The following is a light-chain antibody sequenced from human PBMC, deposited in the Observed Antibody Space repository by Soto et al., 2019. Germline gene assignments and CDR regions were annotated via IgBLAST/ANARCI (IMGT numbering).Light chain of an antibody. CDR3: QQYNSYPRT. Sequence: DIQMTQSPSSLSVSVGDRVTITCRASQDIGSSLGWFQQKPGKAPKSLIHAASTLQVGVPSRFSSSGSGTDFILTISSLQPEDFATYYCQQYNSYPRTFGQGTKVEIK. CDR1: QDIGSS. CDR2: AAS. V-gene: IGKV1-16*01. J-gene: IGKJ1*01.